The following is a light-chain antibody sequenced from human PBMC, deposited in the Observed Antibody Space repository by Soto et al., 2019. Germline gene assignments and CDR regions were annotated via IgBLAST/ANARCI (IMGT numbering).Light chain of an antibody. V-gene: IGLV1-40*01. J-gene: IGLJ7*01. CDR1: SSNIGAGYD. CDR2: DNR. Sequence: QSVLTQPPSVSGAPGQRVTISCTGSSSNIGAGYDVHWYQHLPGTAPKLLIYDNRDRPSGVPDRFSGSKSGSSASLAITGLQAEDEADYYCCSYGGSRAVFGGGTQLTVL. CDR3: CSYGGSRAV.